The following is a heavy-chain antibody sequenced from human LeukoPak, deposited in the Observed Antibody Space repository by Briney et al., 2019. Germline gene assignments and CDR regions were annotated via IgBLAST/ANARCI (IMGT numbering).Heavy chain of an antibody. D-gene: IGHD2-15*01. V-gene: IGHV3-48*03. CDR2: ISSSGSTI. J-gene: IGHJ4*02. CDR3: ARDRGGGYCSGGSCYFDY. CDR1: GFTFSSYE. Sequence: GGSLRLSCAASGFTFSSYEMNWARQAPGKGLEWVSYISSSGSTIYYADSVKGRFTISGDNAKNSLYLQMNSLRAEDTAVYYCARDRGGGYCSGGSCYFDYWGQGTLVTVSS.